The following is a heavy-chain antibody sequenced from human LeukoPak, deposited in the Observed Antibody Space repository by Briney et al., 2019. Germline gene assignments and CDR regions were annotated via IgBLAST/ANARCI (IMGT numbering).Heavy chain of an antibody. CDR1: GFSFSTTW. CDR3: ARLQYSFLYGSGSYGVDY. V-gene: IGHV3-7*01. CDR2: IKQDGSEK. D-gene: IGHD3-10*01. J-gene: IGHJ4*02. Sequence: PGGSLRLSCAASGFSFSTTWMTWVRQAPGKGLEWVANIKQDGSEKYYVDSVKGRFTISRDNAKNSLYLQMNSLRAEDTAMYYCARLQYSFLYGSGSYGVDYWGQGTLVTVSS.